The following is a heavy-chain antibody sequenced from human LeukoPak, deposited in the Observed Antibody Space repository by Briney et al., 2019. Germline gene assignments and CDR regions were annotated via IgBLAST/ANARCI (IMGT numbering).Heavy chain of an antibody. D-gene: IGHD2-2*01. V-gene: IGHV3-23*01. J-gene: IGHJ4*02. CDR2: ISGSGGST. Sequence: GGSLRLSCAASGFTFSGYAMSWVRQAPGKGLEWVSTISGSGGSTYYADSVKGRFTISRDNSRYTVYQQMNSLRAEDTATYYCAKRIGSCNSISCLYFDHWGQGALVTVSS. CDR3: AKRIGSCNSISCLYFDH. CDR1: GFTFSGYA.